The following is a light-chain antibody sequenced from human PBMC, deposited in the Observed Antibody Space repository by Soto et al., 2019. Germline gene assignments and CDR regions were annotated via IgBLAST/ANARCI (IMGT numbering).Light chain of an antibody. Sequence: DIQMTQSPSTLSASVGDRVTITCRASQSISSWLAWYQQKPGKAPKLLIYDASSLESGVPSRFSGSGSGTEFTLTISSLQPDDFATYYCQQYNSYPVTFGRGTKVEIK. CDR1: QSISSW. CDR2: DAS. V-gene: IGKV1-5*01. CDR3: QQYNSYPVT. J-gene: IGKJ1*01.